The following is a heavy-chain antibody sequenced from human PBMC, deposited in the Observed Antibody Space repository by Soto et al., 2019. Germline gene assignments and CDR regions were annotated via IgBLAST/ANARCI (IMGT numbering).Heavy chain of an antibody. CDR1: GASISGSYYY. J-gene: IGHJ4*02. CDR2: VFYTGFT. V-gene: IGHV4-39*01. Sequence: SETLSLTCAVAGASISGSYYYWAWLRQSPGKGPKWIGSVFYTGFTSYNPSLESRVSVSVDTSKSQFSLKLSAVTAADTAVYYCATSQKGYNWNYFDHWGQGXLVT. CDR3: ATSQKGYNWNYFDH. D-gene: IGHD1-20*01.